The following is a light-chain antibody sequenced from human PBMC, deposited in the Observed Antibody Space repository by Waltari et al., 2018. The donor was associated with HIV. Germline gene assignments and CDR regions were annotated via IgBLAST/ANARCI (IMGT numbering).Light chain of an antibody. Sequence: EIVMRQSPATLSVSPGERANIPCKAGQSVNRNLAWYQQKPGQAPRLLVYGASTRATGIPARFSGSGSGTKFTLTIISLHSEDFAVYYCQQYNNWPTWTFGQGTKVEIK. V-gene: IGKV3-15*01. CDR1: QSVNRN. CDR2: GAS. J-gene: IGKJ1*01. CDR3: QQYNNWPTWT.